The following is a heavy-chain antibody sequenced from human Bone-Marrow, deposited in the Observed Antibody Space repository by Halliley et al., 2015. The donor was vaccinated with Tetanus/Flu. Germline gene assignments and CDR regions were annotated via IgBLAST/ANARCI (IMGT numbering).Heavy chain of an antibody. CDR2: IHYSGST. J-gene: IGHJ4*02. V-gene: IGHV4-39*01. CDR3: VGGAGWLPDY. D-gene: IGHD5-12*01. Sequence: TLSLTCTVSGGSLSSGSHYWGWIRQPPGKGLEWIGSIHYSGSTYYNPSLKSRVTISVDTSKNQFSLKLSSVTAADRAVYYCVGGAGWLPDYWGRGTLVTVSS. CDR1: GGSLSSGSHY.